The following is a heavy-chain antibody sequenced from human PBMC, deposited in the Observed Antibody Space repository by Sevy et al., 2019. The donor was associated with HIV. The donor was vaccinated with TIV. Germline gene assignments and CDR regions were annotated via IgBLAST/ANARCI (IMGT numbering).Heavy chain of an antibody. CDR1: GFTFSSYA. CDR2: ISYDGSNK. Sequence: GGSLRLSCAASGFTFSSYAMHWVRQAPGKGLEWVAVISYDGSNKYYEDSVKGGFTISRDNSKNTLYLQMNSLRAEDTAVYYCARDLRFLEMQYGMDVWGQGTTVTVSS. J-gene: IGHJ6*02. V-gene: IGHV3-30-3*01. D-gene: IGHD3-3*01. CDR3: ARDLRFLEMQYGMDV.